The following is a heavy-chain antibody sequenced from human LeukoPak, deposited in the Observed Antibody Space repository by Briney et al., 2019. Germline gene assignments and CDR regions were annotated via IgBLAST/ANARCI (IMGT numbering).Heavy chain of an antibody. CDR3: AKSMTGSTFGGMDV. CDR1: GFTFSSYS. D-gene: IGHD3-9*01. J-gene: IGHJ6*02. Sequence: GGSLRLSCAASGFTFSSYSMTWVRQAPVKGLEWVSYISSSSSTIYYADSVKGRFTISRDNAKNSLYLQMNSLRDEDTAVYYCAKSMTGSTFGGMDVWGQGTTVTVSS. CDR2: ISSSSSTI. V-gene: IGHV3-48*02.